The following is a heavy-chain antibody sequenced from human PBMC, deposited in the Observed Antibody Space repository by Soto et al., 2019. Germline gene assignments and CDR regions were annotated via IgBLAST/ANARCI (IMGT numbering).Heavy chain of an antibody. CDR2: IYYSGST. CDR3: ARYGGGRYGMDV. V-gene: IGHV4-59*01. D-gene: IGHD2-15*01. Sequence: PSETLCLTCTVSGGSISSYYWSWLRQPPGKGLEWIGYIYYSGSTNYNPSLKSRVTISVDTSKNQFSLKLSSVAADTAVYYCARYGGGRYGMDVWGQGTTVTVSS. J-gene: IGHJ6*02. CDR1: GGSISSYY.